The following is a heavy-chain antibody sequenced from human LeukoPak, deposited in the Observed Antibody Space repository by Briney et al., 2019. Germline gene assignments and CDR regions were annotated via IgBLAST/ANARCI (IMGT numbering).Heavy chain of an antibody. J-gene: IGHJ5*02. CDR1: GFTFSSYG. CDR3: ASSGITGTITENWFDP. CDR2: IWYDGSNK. Sequence: GGSLRPSCAASGFTFSSYGMHWVRQAPGKGLEWVAVIWYDGSNKYYADSVKGRFIISRDNSKNTLYLQMNSLRAEDTAVYYCASSGITGTITENWFDPWGQGTLVTVSS. D-gene: IGHD1-20*01. V-gene: IGHV3-33*01.